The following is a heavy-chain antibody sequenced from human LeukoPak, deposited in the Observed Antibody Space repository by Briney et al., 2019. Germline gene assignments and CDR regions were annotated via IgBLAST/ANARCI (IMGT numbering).Heavy chain of an antibody. Sequence: PGGSLRLSCAASGFTFSSYSMNWVRQAPGKGLEWVSSISSSSSYIYYADSVKGRSTISRDNAKNSLYLQMNSLRAEDTAVYYCAREGRTMVRGVPDYWGQGTLVTVSS. V-gene: IGHV3-21*01. D-gene: IGHD3-10*01. J-gene: IGHJ4*02. CDR2: ISSSSSYI. CDR3: AREGRTMVRGVPDY. CDR1: GFTFSSYS.